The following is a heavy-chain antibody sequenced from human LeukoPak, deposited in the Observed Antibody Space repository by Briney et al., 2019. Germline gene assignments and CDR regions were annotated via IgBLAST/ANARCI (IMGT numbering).Heavy chain of an antibody. CDR2: ISGSGYT. CDR1: GFTFRSYD. CDR3: ANGGWGYDSSDSYAPVDY. D-gene: IGHD3-22*01. Sequence: GGSLRLSCAASGFTFRSYDMSWVRQAPGKGLEWVSGISGSGYTYYSDSVKGRFTISRDNSKNTLYLQMNSLRAEDTAVYYCANGGWGYDSSDSYAPVDYWGQGTLVTVSS. J-gene: IGHJ4*02. V-gene: IGHV3-23*01.